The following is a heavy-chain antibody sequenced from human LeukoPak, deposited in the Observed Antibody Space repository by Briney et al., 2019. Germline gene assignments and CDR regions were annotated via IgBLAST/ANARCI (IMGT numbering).Heavy chain of an antibody. D-gene: IGHD3-22*01. CDR1: GGSFSGYY. CDR2: INHSGST. Sequence: SETLSLTCAVYGGSFSGYYWSWIRQPPGKGLVWIGEINHSGSTNYNPSLKSRVTISVDTSKNQFSLKLSSATAADTAVYYCASLDSSYYYDSSGYYYQPGYWGQGTLVTVSS. V-gene: IGHV4-34*01. J-gene: IGHJ4*02. CDR3: ASLDSSYYYDSSGYYYQPGY.